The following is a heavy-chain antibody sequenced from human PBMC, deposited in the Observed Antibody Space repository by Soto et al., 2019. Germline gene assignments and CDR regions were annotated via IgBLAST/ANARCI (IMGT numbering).Heavy chain of an antibody. D-gene: IGHD5-18*01. J-gene: IGHJ6*02. CDR1: GYTFTSYG. Sequence: ASVKVSCKASGYTFTSYGISWVRQAPGQGLEWMGWISAYNGNTNYAQKLQGRVTMTTDTSTSTAYMELRSLRSDDTAVYYCARDHGGDTADHYYYGMDVWGQGTTVTVSS. V-gene: IGHV1-18*01. CDR3: ARDHGGDTADHYYYGMDV. CDR2: ISAYNGNT.